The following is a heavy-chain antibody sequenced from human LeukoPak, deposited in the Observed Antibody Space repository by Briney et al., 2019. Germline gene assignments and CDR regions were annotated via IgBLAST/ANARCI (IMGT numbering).Heavy chain of an antibody. CDR1: GFTFSSYA. Sequence: GGSLRLSCAASGFTFSSYAMSWVRQAPGKGLDWFSAISGSGGSTYYADSVKGRFTISRDNSKNTLYLQMNSLRAEDTAVYYCAKGSGNYYYYGMDVWGQGTTVTVSS. CDR2: ISGSGGST. J-gene: IGHJ6*02. CDR3: AKGSGNYYYYGMDV. V-gene: IGHV3-23*01.